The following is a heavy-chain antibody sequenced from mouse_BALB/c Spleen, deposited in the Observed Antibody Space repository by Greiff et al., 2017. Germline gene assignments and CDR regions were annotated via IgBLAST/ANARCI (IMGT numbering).Heavy chain of an antibody. CDR3: ARDRFSGSSWFAY. J-gene: IGHJ3*01. D-gene: IGHD1-1*01. CDR2: ININGGST. V-gene: IGHV5-6-3*01. Sequence: EVKLMESGGGLVQPGGSLKLSCAASGFTFSSYGMSWVRQTPDKRLELVATININGGSTYYPDSVKGRFTISRDNAKNTLYLQMSSLKSEDTAMYYCARDRFSGSSWFAYWGQGTLVTVSA. CDR1: GFTFSSYG.